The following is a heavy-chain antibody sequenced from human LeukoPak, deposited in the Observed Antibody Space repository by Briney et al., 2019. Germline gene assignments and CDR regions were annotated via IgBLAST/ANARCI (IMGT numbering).Heavy chain of an antibody. D-gene: IGHD6-13*01. CDR1: GFTFSDHY. CDR2: TRNKVNSYTT. V-gene: IGHV3-72*01. Sequence: GGSLRLSCAASGFTFSDHYMDWVHQAPGKGLEWVGRTRNKVNSYTTEYAASVKGRFTISRDESKNSLYLQMNSLKTEDTAVYYCARDQGISSWYGGIDYWGQGTLVTVSS. CDR3: ARDQGISSWYGGIDY. J-gene: IGHJ4*02.